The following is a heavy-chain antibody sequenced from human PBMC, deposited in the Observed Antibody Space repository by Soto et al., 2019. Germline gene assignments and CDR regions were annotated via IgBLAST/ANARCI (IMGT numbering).Heavy chain of an antibody. CDR2: IYYSGST. V-gene: IGHV4-31*03. J-gene: IGHJ6*02. CDR3: ARGLDYYYGMDV. CDR1: GGSISSGGYY. Sequence: SETLSLTCTVSGGSISSGGYYWSWIRQHPGKGLEWIGYIYYSGSTYYNPSLKSRVTISVDASKNQFSLRLSSVTAADTAVYYCARGLDYYYGMDVWGQGTTVTVSS.